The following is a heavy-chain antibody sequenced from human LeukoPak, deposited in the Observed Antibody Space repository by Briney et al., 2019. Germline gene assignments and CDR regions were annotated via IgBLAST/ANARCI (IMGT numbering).Heavy chain of an antibody. D-gene: IGHD2-15*01. CDR1: GFTFSRYA. J-gene: IGHJ4*02. CDR3: AKDVCSGGSCYSWDY. V-gene: IGHV3-23*01. Sequence: GGSLRLSCAASGFTFSRYAMSWVRQAPGKGLEWVSAISGGGYSTFYADSVKGRFTSSRDNSKNTLYLQMNSLRAEDTAVYYCAKDVCSGGSCYSWDYWGQGTLVTVSS. CDR2: ISGGGYST.